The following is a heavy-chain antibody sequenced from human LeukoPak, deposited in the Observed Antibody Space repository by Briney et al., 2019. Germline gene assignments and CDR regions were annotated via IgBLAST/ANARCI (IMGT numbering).Heavy chain of an antibody. V-gene: IGHV3-33*01. Sequence: GRSLRLSCAASGSTFSSYGMHWVRQAPGKGLEWVAVIWYDGSNKYYADSVKGRFTISRDNSKNTLYLQMNSLGAEDTAVYYCARDLMITFGGVTPDYWGQGTLVTVSS. CDR1: GSTFSSYG. CDR2: IWYDGSNK. CDR3: ARDLMITFGGVTPDY. J-gene: IGHJ4*02. D-gene: IGHD3-16*01.